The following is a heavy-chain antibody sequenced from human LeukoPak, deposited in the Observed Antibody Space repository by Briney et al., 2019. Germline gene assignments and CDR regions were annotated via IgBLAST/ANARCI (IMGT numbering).Heavy chain of an antibody. V-gene: IGHV1-3*01. CDR1: GYTFTSYA. Sequence: ASVKVSCKASGYTFTSYAMHCVRQAPGQRLEWMGWINAGNGNTKYSQKFQGRVTITRDTSASTAYMELSSPRSEDTAVYYCARGPRRSITIFGVVTEFVFDYWGQGTLVTVSS. J-gene: IGHJ4*02. D-gene: IGHD3-3*01. CDR2: INAGNGNT. CDR3: ARGPRRSITIFGVVTEFVFDY.